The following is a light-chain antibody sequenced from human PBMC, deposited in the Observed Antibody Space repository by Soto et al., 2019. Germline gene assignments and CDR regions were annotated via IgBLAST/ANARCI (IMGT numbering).Light chain of an antibody. CDR1: TSNIGINT. J-gene: IGLJ2*01. Sequence: SVLTQPPSVSGTPGQRVSISCSGSTSNIGINTVNWYQQLPGTAPKLLIYSNTQRPSGVPERFSGSKSGTSASLAISGLRSEDEADYYCAAWDDALGGLVVFGGGTKVTVL. V-gene: IGLV1-44*01. CDR3: AAWDDALGGLVV. CDR2: SNT.